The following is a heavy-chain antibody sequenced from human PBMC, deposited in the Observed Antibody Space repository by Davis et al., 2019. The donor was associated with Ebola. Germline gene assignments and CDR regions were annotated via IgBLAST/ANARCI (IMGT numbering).Heavy chain of an antibody. CDR3: ASNGNDYYDSTLFDY. Sequence: GESLKISCAASGFSFGAYTMNWVRQAPGKGLEWVSCIGGSSSSDYIYYADSVKGRFTISRDNANNSLYLQMNSLTAEDTAVYYCASNGNDYYDSTLFDYWGQGTLVTVSS. CDR2: IGGSSSSDYI. J-gene: IGHJ4*02. CDR1: GFSFGAYT. D-gene: IGHD3-22*01. V-gene: IGHV3-21*01.